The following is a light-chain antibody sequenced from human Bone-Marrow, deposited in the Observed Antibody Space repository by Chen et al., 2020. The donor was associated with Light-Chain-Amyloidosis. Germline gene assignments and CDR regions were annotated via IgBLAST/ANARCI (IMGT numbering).Light chain of an antibody. J-gene: IGLJ1*01. CDR3: NSYTTSDTYV. CDR1: SGDVGAYNY. CDR2: DVS. Sequence: QSALTQPASVSGSPGPSITISCTGTSGDVGAYNYVYWYQQHPGKAPKLLIYDVSNRPSGVSNRFSGSKSGNTASLTISGLQAEDEADYYCNSYTTSDTYVFGTGTEVTVL. V-gene: IGLV2-14*03.